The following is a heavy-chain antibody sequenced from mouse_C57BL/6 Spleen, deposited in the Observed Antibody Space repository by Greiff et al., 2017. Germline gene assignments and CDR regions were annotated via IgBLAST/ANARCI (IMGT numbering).Heavy chain of an antibody. CDR1: GFTFSNYW. CDR3: TTGGRGSWFAY. Sequence: DVMLVESGGGLVQPGGSMKLSCVASGFTFSNYWMNWVRQSPEQGLEWVAQIRLKSDNYATHYAESVKGRFTISRDDSKSSVYLQVNNLRAEDTGIYYCTTGGRGSWFAYWGQGTLVTVSA. D-gene: IGHD4-1*01. J-gene: IGHJ3*01. V-gene: IGHV6-3*01. CDR2: IRLKSDNYAT.